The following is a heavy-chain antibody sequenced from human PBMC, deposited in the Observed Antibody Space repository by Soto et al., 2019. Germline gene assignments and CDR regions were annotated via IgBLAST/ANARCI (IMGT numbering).Heavy chain of an antibody. V-gene: IGHV1-2*02. CDR3: ARGRYRSSASSDY. CDR1: GYTFTGSY. CDR2: VNPNTAGT. J-gene: IGHJ4*02. Sequence: QVQLVQAGAEVKKPGASVKVSCKASGYTFTGSYMHWVRQAPGQGLEWMGRVNPNTAGTNYAQKFQGRVTMTMYTSISTSDMELSRLSSDDTAVFYCARGRYRSSASSDYWGQGTLVTVSS. D-gene: IGHD6-6*01.